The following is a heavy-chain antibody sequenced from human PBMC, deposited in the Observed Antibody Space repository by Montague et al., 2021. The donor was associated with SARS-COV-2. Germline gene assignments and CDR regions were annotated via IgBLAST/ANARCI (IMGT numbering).Heavy chain of an antibody. CDR3: ARGHYYDSSGYPY. Sequence: SLRLSCAASGFTFSSHSMNWVRQAPGKGLEWVSSISSSSSYIYYADSVKGRFTISRDNAKNSLYLQMNSLRAEDTAVYYCARGHYYDSSGYPYWGQGILVTVSS. CDR1: GFTFSSHS. CDR2: ISSSSSYI. V-gene: IGHV3-21*01. J-gene: IGHJ4*02. D-gene: IGHD3-22*01.